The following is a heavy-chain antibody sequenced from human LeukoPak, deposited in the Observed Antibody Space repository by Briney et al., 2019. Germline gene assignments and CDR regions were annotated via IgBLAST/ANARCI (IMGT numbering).Heavy chain of an antibody. J-gene: IGHJ6*02. CDR3: ARDVPPYSTSPWGLDV. Sequence: PGGSLRLSCAPSGFPFTSHWMSWLRQAPGRGLEWVSLISGDGTTYYADPVKGRFTISRDNSKNTVYLQMNSLRAEDTAVYYCARDVPPYSTSPWGLDVWGQGTTVTVSS. CDR2: ISGDGTT. V-gene: IGHV3-66*01. CDR1: GFPFTSHW. D-gene: IGHD2-2*01.